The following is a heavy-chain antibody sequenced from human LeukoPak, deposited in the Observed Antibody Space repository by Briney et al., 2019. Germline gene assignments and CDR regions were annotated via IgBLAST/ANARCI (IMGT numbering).Heavy chain of an antibody. J-gene: IGHJ5*02. Sequence: GGSLRLSCAASGFTFSSYWMTWVRHAPGKGLEWVANTKHDGSEKYYVDSVKGRFTISRDNAKNSLLLQMNSLRVEDTAVYHCVRDTTSNWFDPWGQGTLVTVSS. CDR3: VRDTTSNWFDP. V-gene: IGHV3-7*04. CDR1: GFTFSSYW. CDR2: TKHDGSEK. D-gene: IGHD1-14*01.